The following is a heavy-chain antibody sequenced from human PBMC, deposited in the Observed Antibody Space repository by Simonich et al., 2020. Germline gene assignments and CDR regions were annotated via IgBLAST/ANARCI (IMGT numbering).Heavy chain of an antibody. Sequence: EVQLVESGGGLVKPGGSLRLSCAASGFTFSGYSMNWVRQAPGKGLEGVSSISSSSSYIYYADSGKGRFTISRDNAKNSLYLQMNSLRAEDTAVYYCARANERDYWGQGTLVTVSS. J-gene: IGHJ4*02. V-gene: IGHV3-21*01. CDR1: GFTFSGYS. CDR2: ISSSSSYI. D-gene: IGHD1-1*01. CDR3: ARANERDY.